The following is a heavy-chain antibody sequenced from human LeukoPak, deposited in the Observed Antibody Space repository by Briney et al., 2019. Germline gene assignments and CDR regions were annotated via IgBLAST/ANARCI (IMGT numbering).Heavy chain of an antibody. Sequence: PGRSLRLSCAASGFTFSSYGMHWVRQAPGKGLEWVAVISYDGSNKYYADSVKGRFTISRDNSKNTLNLQMNSLRAEDTAIYYCAKPEGSDYYYPPSDAFDIWGQGTMVTVSS. CDR1: GFTFSSYG. CDR3: AKPEGSDYYYPPSDAFDI. CDR2: ISYDGSNK. V-gene: IGHV3-30*18. D-gene: IGHD4-17*01. J-gene: IGHJ3*02.